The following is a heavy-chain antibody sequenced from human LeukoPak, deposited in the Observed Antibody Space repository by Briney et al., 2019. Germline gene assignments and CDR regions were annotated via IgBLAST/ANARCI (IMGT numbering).Heavy chain of an antibody. CDR3: ARGIGGDSSYGMDV. J-gene: IGHJ6*02. V-gene: IGHV4-31*03. CDR2: IYYSGST. Sequence: SETLSLTCTVSGGSISSGGYYWSWIRQHPGKGLEWIGYIYYSGSTYYNPSLKSRVTISVDTSKNQFSLKLSSVTAADTAVYYCARGIGGDSSYGMDVWGQGTTVTVSS. CDR1: GGSISSGGYY. D-gene: IGHD2-21*01.